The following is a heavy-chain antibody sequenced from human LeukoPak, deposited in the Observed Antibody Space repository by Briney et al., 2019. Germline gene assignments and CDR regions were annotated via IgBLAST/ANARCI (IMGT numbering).Heavy chain of an antibody. CDR2: IYSGGST. CDR3: ARDGITMVRGVLGRLLPDY. V-gene: IGHV3-53*01. Sequence: GGSLRLSCAASGFTFSSNYMSWVRQAPGKGLEWVSVIYSGGSTYYADSVKGRFTISRDNSKNTLYLQMNSLRAEDTAVYYCARDGITMVRGVLGRLLPDYWGQGTLVTVSS. D-gene: IGHD3-10*01. J-gene: IGHJ4*02. CDR1: GFTFSSNY.